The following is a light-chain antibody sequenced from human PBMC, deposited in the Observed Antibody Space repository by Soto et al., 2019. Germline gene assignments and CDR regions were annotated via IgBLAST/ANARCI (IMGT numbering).Light chain of an antibody. CDR1: GSNIGASYD. CDR2: GNF. CDR3: SSSAGIYHYLV. V-gene: IGLV1-40*01. Sequence: QSVLTQPPSVSGAPGQRVTISCAGSGSNIGASYDVHWYQQLPGTAPKLLIYGNFNRPSGVPDRFSGSKSGYTASLTVSGLQTEDEAFYYCSSSAGIYHYLVFGGGTKLTVL. J-gene: IGLJ3*02.